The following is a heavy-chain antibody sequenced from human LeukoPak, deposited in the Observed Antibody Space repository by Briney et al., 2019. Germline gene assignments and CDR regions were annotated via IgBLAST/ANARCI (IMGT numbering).Heavy chain of an antibody. CDR3: ARENSGTYHLDY. D-gene: IGHD1-26*01. Sequence: GGSLRLSCAASGFTFGTYGRFWVRQAPGKGLEWLAVVSYDGGNKYYADSVKGRFTISRDNSKNTLYLQMNSLRPDDTALYYCARENSGTYHLDYWGQGTLVTVSS. V-gene: IGHV3-30*03. CDR2: VSYDGGNK. CDR1: GFTFGTYG. J-gene: IGHJ4*02.